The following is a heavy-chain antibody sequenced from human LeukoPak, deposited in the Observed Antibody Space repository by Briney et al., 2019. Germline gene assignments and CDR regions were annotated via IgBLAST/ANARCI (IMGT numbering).Heavy chain of an antibody. J-gene: IGHJ3*02. V-gene: IGHV3-7*01. CDR2: IKEDGSKT. D-gene: IGHD3-10*01. CDR3: ARDPYYYDSGSFAAFDI. CDR1: SFTFSSYW. Sequence: GGSLRLSCAASSFTFSSYWMAWVRQAPGKGLEWVANIKEDGSKTFYVDSVKGRFTISRDNAKNSLYLQMNSLRAEDTAVYYCARDPYYYDSGSFAAFDIWGQGTMVTVSS.